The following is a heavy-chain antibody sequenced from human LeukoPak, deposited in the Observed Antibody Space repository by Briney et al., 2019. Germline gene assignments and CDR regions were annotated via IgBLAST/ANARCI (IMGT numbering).Heavy chain of an antibody. D-gene: IGHD5-12*01. V-gene: IGHV4-39*07. CDR1: GGSISGSSYY. J-gene: IGHJ4*02. CDR3: ARDRGGYDSVFGDY. Sequence: SETLSLTCTVSGGSISGSSYYWGWIRQPPGKGLEWIGEIYHSGSTNYNPSLKSRVTISVDKSKNQFSLKLSTVTAADTAVYYCARDRGGYDSVFGDYWGQGTLVTVSS. CDR2: IYHSGST.